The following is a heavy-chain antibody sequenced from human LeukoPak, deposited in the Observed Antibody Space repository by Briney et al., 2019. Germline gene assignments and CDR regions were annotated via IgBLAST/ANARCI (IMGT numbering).Heavy chain of an antibody. V-gene: IGHV4-38-2*02. J-gene: IGHJ4*02. CDR2: IYQSGST. CDR3: ARDKVSTYYFDY. D-gene: IGHD2/OR15-2a*01. Sequence: SETLSLTCAVSGYSISSGYYWGWIRPPPGKGLEWIGGIYQSGSTYYNPSLKSRVTISVDTSKNQFSLKLSSVTAADTAVYYCARDKVSTYYFDYWGQGTLVTVSS. CDR1: GYSISSGYY.